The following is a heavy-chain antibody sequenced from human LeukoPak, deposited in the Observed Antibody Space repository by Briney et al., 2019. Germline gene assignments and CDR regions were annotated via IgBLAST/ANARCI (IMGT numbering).Heavy chain of an antibody. J-gene: IGHJ6*03. CDR1: GYSFTSYW. CDR3: AIHVCSSTSCYKDYYSYYMDV. V-gene: IGHV5-51*01. D-gene: IGHD2-2*01. CDR2: IYPGDSDT. Sequence: GESLKISFKGSGYSFTSYWIGWVRQMPGKGLEWMGIIYPGDSDTRYSPSFQGQVTISADKSISTAYLQWSSLKASDTAMYYCAIHVCSSTSCYKDYYSYYMDVWGKGTPVTVSS.